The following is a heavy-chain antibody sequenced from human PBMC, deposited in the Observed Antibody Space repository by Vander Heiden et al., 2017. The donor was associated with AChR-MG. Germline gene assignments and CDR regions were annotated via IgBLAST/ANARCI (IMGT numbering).Heavy chain of an antibody. CDR3: TRDVIVVPAAILPSFDY. Sequence: EVQLVESGGGLVKPGRSLRLSCTASGFTFGAYAMSWFRQAPGKGLEWVGFIRSKAYGGTTEYAASVKGRFTISRDDSKSIAYLQMNSLKTEDTAVYYCTRDVIVVPAAILPSFDYWGQGTLVTVSS. CDR1: GFTFGAYA. J-gene: IGHJ4*02. D-gene: IGHD2-2*02. V-gene: IGHV3-49*05. CDR2: IRSKAYGGTT.